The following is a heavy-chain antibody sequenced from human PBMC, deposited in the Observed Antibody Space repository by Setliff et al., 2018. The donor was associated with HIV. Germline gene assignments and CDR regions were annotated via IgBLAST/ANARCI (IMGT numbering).Heavy chain of an antibody. Sequence: PSETLSLTCTVSGGSFRSSRYYWGWIRQPPGKGLEWIGNIHYGGFFWYSPSLKSRVTISVDTSKNQFSLKLSSVTAADTAEYYCARPALGIGGGSRFDNWGQGTRVTVSS. J-gene: IGHJ4*02. V-gene: IGHV4-39*01. CDR1: GGSFRSSRYY. CDR2: IHYGGFF. CDR3: ARPALGIGGGSRFDN. D-gene: IGHD3-10*01.